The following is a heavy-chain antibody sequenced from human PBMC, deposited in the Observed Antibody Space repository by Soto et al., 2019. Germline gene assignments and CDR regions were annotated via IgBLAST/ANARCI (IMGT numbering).Heavy chain of an antibody. CDR2: IIPILNTA. CDR1: GDTVSSYG. J-gene: IGHJ6*02. V-gene: IGHV1-69*11. D-gene: IGHD5-12*01. Sequence: QVQLVQSGAEVKKPGSSVKVSCKASGDTVSSYGISWVRQAPGQGLEWMGGIIPILNTANYAQKFQGRVTITADESTRTVYMEMSSLRSEDTAMYYCARAGYNLRGYYYGMDVWGPGTTVTVSS. CDR3: ARAGYNLRGYYYGMDV.